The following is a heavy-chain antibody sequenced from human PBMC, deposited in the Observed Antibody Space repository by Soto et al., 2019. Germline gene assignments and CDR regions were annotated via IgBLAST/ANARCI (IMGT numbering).Heavy chain of an antibody. CDR2: INTYNGNT. V-gene: IGHV1-18*01. CDR1: GYSFTRYG. CDR3: AMVDVYVTPSPQDV. Sequence: ASVKVSCKASGYSFTRYGIAWARQAPGQGLEWMGWINTYNGNTNYAQNLQGRVTLTTDTSTSTAYMELTSLRSNDTAIYYCAMVDVYVTPSPQDVWGQGTTVTVTS. J-gene: IGHJ6*02. D-gene: IGHD3-16*01.